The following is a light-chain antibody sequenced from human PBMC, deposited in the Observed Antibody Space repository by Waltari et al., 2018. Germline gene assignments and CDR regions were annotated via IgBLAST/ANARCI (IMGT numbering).Light chain of an antibody. Sequence: DIQMTQSPSSVSASVGDRVTITCRACQDINKWLAWFQQTPGKAPKLRIYAGSSLQSGVPSRFSGSGSGADFTLTISTLQPEDSATYYCQQAHSFPYSFGQGTKLEIK. CDR2: AGS. J-gene: IGKJ2*03. CDR3: QQAHSFPYS. CDR1: QDINKW. V-gene: IGKV1-12*01.